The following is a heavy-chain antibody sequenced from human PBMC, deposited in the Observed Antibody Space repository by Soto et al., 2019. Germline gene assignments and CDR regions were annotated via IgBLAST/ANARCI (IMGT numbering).Heavy chain of an antibody. D-gene: IGHD2-15*01. V-gene: IGHV4-31*03. CDR1: GGSISSDGYY. Sequence: QVQLQESGPGLVKPSQTLSLTCTVSGGSISSDGYYWSWIRQHPGKGLEGIGYIDYSGSTYYNPSLKSRLTISVDTSKKFSLKLSSVTAADTAVYYCARVWGGGNFDYWGQGTLVTVSS. J-gene: IGHJ4*02. CDR3: ARVWGGGNFDY. CDR2: IDYSGST.